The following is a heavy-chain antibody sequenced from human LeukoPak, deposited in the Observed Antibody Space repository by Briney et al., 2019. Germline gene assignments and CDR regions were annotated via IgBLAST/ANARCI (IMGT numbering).Heavy chain of an antibody. V-gene: IGHV1-46*01. D-gene: IGHD2-2*01. CDR3: ARGAVIVPAAMTIYYYYYYMDV. J-gene: IGHJ6*03. Sequence: ASVKVSCKASGGTFSSYAISWVRQAPGQGLEWMGIINPNGGSTNYAQKFQGRVTVTRDMSTSTVYMELSSLRSEDTAVYYCARGAVIVPAAMTIYYYYYYMDVWGKGTTVTVSS. CDR1: GGTFSSYA. CDR2: INPNGGST.